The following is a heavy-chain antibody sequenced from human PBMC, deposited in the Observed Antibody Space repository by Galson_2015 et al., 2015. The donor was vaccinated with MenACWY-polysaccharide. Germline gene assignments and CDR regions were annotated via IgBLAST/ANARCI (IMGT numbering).Heavy chain of an antibody. CDR2: ISYSSNSI. Sequence: SLRLSCAASGFSFSSYTLNWVRQAPGKGLEWVSSISYSSNSIYYADSVKGRFTISRDNAGNSLYLLMNNLRAEDTAVYYCGRVPRHFAYYDSGDLKQCPPDMSGRGTMATVSS. D-gene: IGHD3-16*01. CDR1: GFSFSSYT. V-gene: IGHV3-21*01. J-gene: IGHJ3*02. CDR3: GRVPRHFAYYDSGDLKQCPPDM.